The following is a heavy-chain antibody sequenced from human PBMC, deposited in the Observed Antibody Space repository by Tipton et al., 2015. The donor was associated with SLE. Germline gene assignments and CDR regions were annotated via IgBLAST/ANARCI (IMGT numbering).Heavy chain of an antibody. J-gene: IGHJ4*02. CDR1: GGSFSGYY. CDR2: INNSGST. V-gene: IGHV4-34*01. Sequence: TLSLTCAVYGGSFSGYYWSWIRQPPGKGLEWIGEINNSGSTNYNPSLKSRVTISVDTSKNQFSLKLSSVTAADTAVYYCARTSGSYMDYWGQGTLVTVSS. D-gene: IGHD3-10*01. CDR3: ARTSGSYMDY.